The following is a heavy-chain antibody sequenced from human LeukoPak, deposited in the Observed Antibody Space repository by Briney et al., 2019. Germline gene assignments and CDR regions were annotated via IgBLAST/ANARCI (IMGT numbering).Heavy chain of an antibody. V-gene: IGHV4-39*07. CDR2: IYYSGST. J-gene: IGHJ5*02. CDR3: ARAALYSSGWYHDWFDP. Sequence: SETLSLTCTVSGGSISSSSYYWGWIRQPPGKGLEWIGSIYYSGSTYYNPSLKSRVTISVDTSKNQFSLKLSSVTAADTAVYYCARAALYSSGWYHDWFDPWSQGTLVTVSS. CDR1: GGSISSSSYY. D-gene: IGHD6-19*01.